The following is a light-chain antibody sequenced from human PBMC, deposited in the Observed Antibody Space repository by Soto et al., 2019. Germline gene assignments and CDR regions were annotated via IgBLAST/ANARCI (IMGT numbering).Light chain of an antibody. V-gene: IGLV1-40*01. CDR3: QSYDSSLSGWV. CDR2: GNS. Sequence: QSVLTQPPSVSGAPGQRVTISCTGSSSKIGAGYDVHWYQQLPGTAPKLLIYGNSNRPSGVPDRFSGSKTGTSASLAITGLQAGDEADYYCQSYDSSLSGWVFGGGTQLTVL. J-gene: IGLJ3*02. CDR1: SSKIGAGYD.